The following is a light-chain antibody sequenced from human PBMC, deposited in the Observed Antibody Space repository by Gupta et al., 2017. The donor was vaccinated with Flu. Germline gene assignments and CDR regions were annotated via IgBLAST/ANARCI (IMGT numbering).Light chain of an antibody. V-gene: IGLV1-44*01. J-gene: IGLJ3*02. Sequence: QPVLTQPPSASGTPGQRATIAGSGRSSNIGTNSVNWYQQIPGTAPKPLISGNNERPSGVPDRFSGSKSGSSDSLAISVLRSEDEAEDDCATWAERLYCWVFGRGTKLTVL. CDR3: ATWAERLYCWV. CDR1: SSNIGTNS. CDR2: GNN.